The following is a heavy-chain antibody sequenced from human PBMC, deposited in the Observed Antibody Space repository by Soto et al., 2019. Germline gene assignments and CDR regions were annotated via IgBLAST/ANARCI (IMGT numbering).Heavy chain of an antibody. V-gene: IGHV1-18*04. J-gene: IGHJ5*01. CDR2: VSGNNGAS. CDR3: VRDQKYFRVNGNWFDS. CDR1: GYTSANFG. Sequence: ASVKVSCKASGYTSANFGISWVRQAPGQGLEWMGWVSGNNGASNPAPKVQGRITMTLDTSTGVSYMALRSLRSDDTAIYYCVRDQKYFRVNGNWFDSWGQGTLVTVSS. D-gene: IGHD2-2*01.